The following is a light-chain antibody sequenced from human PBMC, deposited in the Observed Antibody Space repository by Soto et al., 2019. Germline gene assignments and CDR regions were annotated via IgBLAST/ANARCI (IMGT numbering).Light chain of an antibody. Sequence: DIQMTQSPSSLSGSVGDRVTITCRASENISRHLNWYQQKPRKAPKLLIYAESSLQNGVPSRFRGGGSGTDFTLTISNLQPEDFATYYCQQTYTTLSITFGQGTRLESK. CDR2: AES. CDR3: QQTYTTLSIT. J-gene: IGKJ5*01. V-gene: IGKV1-39*01. CDR1: ENISRH.